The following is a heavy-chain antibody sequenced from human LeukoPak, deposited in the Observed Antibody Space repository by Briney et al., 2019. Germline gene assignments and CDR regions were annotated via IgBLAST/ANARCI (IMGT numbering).Heavy chain of an antibody. V-gene: IGHV3-23*01. CDR3: AKDGGRLGALD. CDR1: GGSISSNTYY. D-gene: IGHD3-16*01. Sequence: ETLSLTCTVSGGSISSNTYYWGWIRQPPGKGLEWVSAISGSGASTFYADSVKGRFTISRDNSKNTLYLQMNSLRAEDTALYYCAKDGGRLGALDWGQGTLVTVSS. CDR2: ISGSGAST. J-gene: IGHJ4*02.